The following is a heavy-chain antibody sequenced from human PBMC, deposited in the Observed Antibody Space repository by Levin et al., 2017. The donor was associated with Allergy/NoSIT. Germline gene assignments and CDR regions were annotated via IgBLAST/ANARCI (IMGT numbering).Heavy chain of an antibody. CDR1: GGSISSFP. Sequence: VASVKVSCKASGGSISSFPVSWVRQAPGQGLEWMGGIIPIFAIANYAQKFQGRVTITADESTNTAYMELNRLTSEDTAVYYCARELAGGNFRAGFDPWGQGTLVTVAS. V-gene: IGHV1-69*13. J-gene: IGHJ5*02. CDR3: ARELAGGNFRAGFDP. CDR2: IIPIFAIA. D-gene: IGHD4-23*01.